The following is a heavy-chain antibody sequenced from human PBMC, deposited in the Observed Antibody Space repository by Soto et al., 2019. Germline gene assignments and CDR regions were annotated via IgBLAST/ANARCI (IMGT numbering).Heavy chain of an antibody. CDR3: ARDREQWLVGYYFDY. CDR1: GVNFIRYG. CDR2: IWYDGSNI. Sequence: SLSLSYAASGVNFIRYGMHWVRQAPGRGLEWVAVIWYDGSNIYYADSVKGRFTISRDNSKDTLDLQMNSLRAEDTAVYYCARDREQWLVGYYFDYWGQGTLVTGS. J-gene: IGHJ4*02. D-gene: IGHD6-19*01. V-gene: IGHV3-33*01.